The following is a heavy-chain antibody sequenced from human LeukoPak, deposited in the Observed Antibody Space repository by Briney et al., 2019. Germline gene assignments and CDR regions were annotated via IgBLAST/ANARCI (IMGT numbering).Heavy chain of an antibody. CDR1: GYTFTSYY. Sequence: ASVKVSCKASGYTFTSYYMHWVRQAPGQGLEWMGIINPSGGSTSYAQKFQGRVTMTRDMSTSTVYMELSSLRSEDTAMHYCVRSAGTLPGPWGQGTLVTVSS. D-gene: IGHD6-19*01. CDR3: VRSAGTLPGP. J-gene: IGHJ5*02. CDR2: INPSGGST. V-gene: IGHV1-46*01.